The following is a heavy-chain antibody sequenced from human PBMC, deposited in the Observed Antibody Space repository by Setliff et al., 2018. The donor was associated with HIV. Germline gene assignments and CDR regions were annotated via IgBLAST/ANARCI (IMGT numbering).Heavy chain of an antibody. CDR2: IYYSGST. CDR3: ARTSAAGTGYYMDV. CDR1: GGSISSGGYY. V-gene: IGHV4-31*03. Sequence: SETLSLTCTVSGGSISSGGYYWSWIRQHPGKGLEWIGYIYYSGSTYYNPSLKSRVTISVDTSKNQFSLKLCSVTAADTAVYYCARTSAAGTGYYMDVWGKGTTVTVSS. J-gene: IGHJ6*03. D-gene: IGHD6-13*01.